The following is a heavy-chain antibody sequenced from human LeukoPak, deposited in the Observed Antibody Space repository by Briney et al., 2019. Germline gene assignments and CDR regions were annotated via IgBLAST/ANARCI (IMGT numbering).Heavy chain of an antibody. Sequence: GASVKVSCKASGGTFSSYAISWVRQAPGQGLEWMGRIIPILGIANYAQKFQGRVTITADKSTSTAYMELSSLRSEDTAVCYCARDRVGSPTYGYFDYWGQGTLVTVSS. D-gene: IGHD1-26*01. CDR1: GGTFSSYA. CDR2: IIPILGIA. J-gene: IGHJ4*02. V-gene: IGHV1-69*04. CDR3: ARDRVGSPTYGYFDY.